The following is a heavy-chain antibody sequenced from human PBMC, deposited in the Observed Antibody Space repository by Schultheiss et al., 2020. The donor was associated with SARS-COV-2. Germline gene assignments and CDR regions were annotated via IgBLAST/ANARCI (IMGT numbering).Heavy chain of an antibody. J-gene: IGHJ6*02. V-gene: IGHV1-69*04. CDR2: IIPILGIA. CDR3: AREDHFNWGPDYYYYYGMDV. CDR1: GGTFSSYT. Sequence: SVKVSCKASGGTFSSYTISWVRQAPGQGLEWMGRIIPILGIANYAQKFQGRVTITADKSTSTAYMELSSLRSEDTAVYYCAREDHFNWGPDYYYYYGMDVWGQGTTVTVSS. D-gene: IGHD7-27*01.